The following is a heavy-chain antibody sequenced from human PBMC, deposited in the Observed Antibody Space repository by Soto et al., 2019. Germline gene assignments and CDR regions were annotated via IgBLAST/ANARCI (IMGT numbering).Heavy chain of an antibody. Sequence: DVQLVESGGGLVKPGGSLTLSRAASGFTFSSYSLSWVRQAPGKGLERVSSISSGHGDIYYADSVKGRFIGSRDNAKNLLFLQMNNLRVEDTAVYYCALLTSGWYGDFDFWGQGTLVTVSS. CDR3: ALLTSGWYGDFDF. J-gene: IGHJ4*02. D-gene: IGHD6-19*01. CDR2: ISSGHGDI. CDR1: GFTFSSYS. V-gene: IGHV3-21*01.